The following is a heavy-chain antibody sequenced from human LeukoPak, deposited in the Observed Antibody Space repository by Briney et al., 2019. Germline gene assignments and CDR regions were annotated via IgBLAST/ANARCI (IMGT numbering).Heavy chain of an antibody. D-gene: IGHD6-6*01. V-gene: IGHV3-30*02. CDR3: AKDDPIAARRGDY. CDR2: IRYDGSNK. CDR1: GFTFSSYG. Sequence: GGSLRLSCAASGFTFSSYGMHWVRQAPGKGLEWVAFIRYDGSNKYYADSVKGRFTISRDNSKNTLYLQMNSLRAEDTAVYYCAKDDPIAARRGDYWGQGPLVTVS. J-gene: IGHJ4*02.